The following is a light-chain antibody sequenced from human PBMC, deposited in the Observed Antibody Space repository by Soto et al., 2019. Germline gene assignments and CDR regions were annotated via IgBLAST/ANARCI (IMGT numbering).Light chain of an antibody. CDR1: SSNIGAGYD. CDR2: GNT. J-gene: IGLJ3*02. Sequence: QSVVTQPPSVSGAPGRRVTISCTGSSSNIGAGYDVHWYQQLPGTAPKLLIYGNTNRPSGVPDRLSGSKSGTSASLAITGLQAEDEADYYCQSYDNSLSGWVFGGGTQLTVL. CDR3: QSYDNSLSGWV. V-gene: IGLV1-40*01.